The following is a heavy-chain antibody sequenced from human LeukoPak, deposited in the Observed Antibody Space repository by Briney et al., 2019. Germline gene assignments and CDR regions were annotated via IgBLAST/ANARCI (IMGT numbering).Heavy chain of an antibody. J-gene: IGHJ4*02. D-gene: IGHD3-22*01. V-gene: IGHV3-20*04. CDR2: ITWDGGAT. Sequence: GGPLSLFCADAGFTFNDYGIICVRQAPGKRLEWVSGITWDGGATGYADSVKDRFTISRDNDRMSLYLQIHSLRPEDTAIYYCSRDLRSRWLLLVLWAQGTLVIVSS. CDR3: SRDLRSRWLLLVL. CDR1: GFTFNDYG.